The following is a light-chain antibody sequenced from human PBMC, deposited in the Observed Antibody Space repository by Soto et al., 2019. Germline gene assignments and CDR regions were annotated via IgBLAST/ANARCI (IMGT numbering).Light chain of an antibody. Sequence: QSVLTQPPSVSAAPGQKVTISCSGSSSNIGNNYVSWYQQLPGTAPKLLIYDNNKRPSGIPDRFSGSKSGTSATLGITGLQTGDEADYYCGTWDSSLSADLVGGGTKLTVL. V-gene: IGLV1-51*01. CDR2: DNN. J-gene: IGLJ2*01. CDR1: SSNIGNNY. CDR3: GTWDSSLSADL.